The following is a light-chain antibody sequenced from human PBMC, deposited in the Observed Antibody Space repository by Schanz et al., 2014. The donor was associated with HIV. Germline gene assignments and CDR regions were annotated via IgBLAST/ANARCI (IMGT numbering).Light chain of an antibody. V-gene: IGLV3-27*01. Sequence: SYELTQPSSVSVSPGQTARITCSGDVLAKKYARWFQQKPGQAPVMVIYKDTERPSGIPERFSGSSSGTTVTLTISGAQVEDEADYYCYSAADDSLIFGGGTKLTV. J-gene: IGLJ2*01. CDR3: YSAADDSLI. CDR2: KDT. CDR1: VLAKKY.